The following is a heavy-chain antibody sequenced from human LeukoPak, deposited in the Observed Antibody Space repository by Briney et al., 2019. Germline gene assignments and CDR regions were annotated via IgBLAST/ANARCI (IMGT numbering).Heavy chain of an antibody. J-gene: IGHJ4*02. CDR1: GYSFTSYD. CDR3: ASAAVYGDPTNPYFDY. V-gene: IGHV1-2*02. CDR2: IDPNSGGT. D-gene: IGHD4-17*01. Sequence: ASVKVSCKTSGYSFTSYDINWVRQAPGQGLEWMGWIDPNSGGTNYAQKFQGRVTMTRDTSINTAFMELSRLRSDDSAVYYCASAAVYGDPTNPYFDYWGQGTLVTVSS.